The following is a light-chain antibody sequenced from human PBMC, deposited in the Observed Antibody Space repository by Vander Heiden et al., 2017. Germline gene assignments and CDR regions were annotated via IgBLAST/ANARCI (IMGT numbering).Light chain of an antibody. J-gene: IGLJ3*02. V-gene: IGLV1-47*01. Sequence: GQRVTISCSGSSSNIGSNYVYWYQQLPGTAPKLLIYRKNQRPSGVPDRFSGSKSATSASLATIGLRAEDAADYYCAAGDDSMSCPVFGGGTKLTVL. CDR3: AAGDDSMSCPV. CDR2: RKN. CDR1: SSNIGSNY.